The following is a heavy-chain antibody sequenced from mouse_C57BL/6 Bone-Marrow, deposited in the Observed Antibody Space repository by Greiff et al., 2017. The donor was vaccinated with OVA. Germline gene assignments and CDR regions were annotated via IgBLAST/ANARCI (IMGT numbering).Heavy chain of an antibody. CDR1: GYTFTDYN. Sequence: EVQLQQSGPELVKPGASVKIPCKASGYTFTDYNMDWVKQSHGKSLEWIGDINPNNGGTIYNQKFKGKATLTVDKSSSTAYMELRSLTSEDTAVYYCARIEFSFAYWGQGTLVTVSA. J-gene: IGHJ3*01. V-gene: IGHV1-18*01. CDR2: INPNNGGT. CDR3: ARIEFSFAY.